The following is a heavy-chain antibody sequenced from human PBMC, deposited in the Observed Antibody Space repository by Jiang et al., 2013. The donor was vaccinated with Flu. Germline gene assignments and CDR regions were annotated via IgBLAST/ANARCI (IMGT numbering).Heavy chain of an antibody. J-gene: IGHJ3*02. Sequence: VQLLESGGGLVQPGGSLRLSCAASGFTFSSYEMNWVRQAPGKGLEWVSYISSSGSTIYYADSVKGRFTISRDNAKNSLYLQMNSLRAEDTAVYYCVRSAGLSSAFDIWGQGTMVTVSS. V-gene: IGHV3-48*03. CDR2: ISSSGSTI. CDR3: VRSAGLSSAFDI. CDR1: GFTFSSYE. D-gene: IGHD3-10*01.